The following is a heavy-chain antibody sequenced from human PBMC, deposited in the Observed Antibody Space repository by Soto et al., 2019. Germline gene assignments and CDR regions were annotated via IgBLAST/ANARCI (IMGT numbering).Heavy chain of an antibody. D-gene: IGHD3-22*01. CDR3: ASVGTDSSGYYWVFVY. J-gene: IGHJ4*02. V-gene: IGHV1-18*01. Sequence: QVQLVQSGAEVKKPGASVKVSCKASGYTFTSYGISWVRQAPGQGLEWMGWISGYNGNTNYAQKLQGRVTMTTDTSTSTADLELGSLSYDDTAVYYCASVGTDSSGYYWVFVYWGQGTLVTVSS. CDR1: GYTFTSYG. CDR2: ISGYNGNT.